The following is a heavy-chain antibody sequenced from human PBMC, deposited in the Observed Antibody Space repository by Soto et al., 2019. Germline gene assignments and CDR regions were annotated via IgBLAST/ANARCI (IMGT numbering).Heavy chain of an antibody. CDR2: ISGSSRYT. D-gene: IGHD5-12*01. CDR3: ARAARGHNGYGAN. Sequence: QVQLVESGGGLVKPGGSLRLSCAASGFTFSDYFMSWIRQVPGKGLEWVSYISGSSRYTNYADSVEGRFTISRDNAKNSVFLQLDSLRAEDTAVYYCARAARGHNGYGANWGQGTLVTVS. V-gene: IGHV3-11*06. CDR1: GFTFSDYF. J-gene: IGHJ4*02.